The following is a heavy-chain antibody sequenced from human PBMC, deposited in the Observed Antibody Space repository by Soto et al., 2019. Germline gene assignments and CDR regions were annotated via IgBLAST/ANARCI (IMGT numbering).Heavy chain of an antibody. CDR3: ARAPVGLDTISYFDY. D-gene: IGHD3-3*01. Sequence: SLSLTCTVSGDSVSSVGFHWAWLRRPPGKGLEWIGYIYNGGSTYYRPSLESRMYMSLEATRNHYSLRLTSVTAADKAVYFCARAPVGLDTISYFDYWGQGKLVTVSS. CDR2: IYNGGST. V-gene: IGHV4-30-4*01. J-gene: IGHJ4*02. CDR1: GDSVSSVGFH.